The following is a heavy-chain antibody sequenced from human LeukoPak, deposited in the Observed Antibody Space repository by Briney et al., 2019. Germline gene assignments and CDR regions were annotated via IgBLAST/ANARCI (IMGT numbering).Heavy chain of an antibody. CDR3: ARRTYYYCSGLYFSFVY. V-gene: IGHV5-51*01. Sequence: GESLKISCTGSGYFCTSYWIGWVRQMPGKGLEWMGIIYPGDSDTRYSPSFQGQVTISADKSISTAYLQWSSLKASDTAMYYCARRTYYYCSGLYFSFVYWGQGPLVTVSS. CDR2: IYPGDSDT. CDR1: GYFCTSYW. D-gene: IGHD3-10*01. J-gene: IGHJ4*02.